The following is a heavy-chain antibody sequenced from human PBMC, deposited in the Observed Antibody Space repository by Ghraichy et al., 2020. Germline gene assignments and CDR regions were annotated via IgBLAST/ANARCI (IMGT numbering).Heavy chain of an antibody. CDR2: IYHSGST. D-gene: IGHD3-10*01. CDR3: ARGLVVRGAVDV. J-gene: IGHJ6*04. Sequence: SLNISCAVSGGSISSGGYSWSWIRQPPGKGLEWIGYIYHSGSTYYNPSLKSRVTISVDRSKNQFSLKLSSVTAADTAVYYCARGLVVRGAVDVWGKGTTVTVSS. V-gene: IGHV4-30-2*01. CDR1: GGSISSGGYS.